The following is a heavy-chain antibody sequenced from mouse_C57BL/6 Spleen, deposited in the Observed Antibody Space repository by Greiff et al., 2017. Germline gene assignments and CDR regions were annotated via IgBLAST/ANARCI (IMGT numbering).Heavy chain of an antibody. V-gene: IGHV7-3*01. CDR1: GFTFTDYY. Sequence: EVKVVESGGGLVQPGGSLTLSCAASGFTFTDYYLSWVRQTPGQALEWLGFIRHKANGYTTAYSASGKGMFTIYRDNSQSIIELQMQALRDEDSASDDSARSATGAYSIDYWGQGTSVTVS. D-gene: IGHD1-1*01. CDR2: IRHKANGYTT. CDR3: ARSATGAYSIDY. J-gene: IGHJ4*01.